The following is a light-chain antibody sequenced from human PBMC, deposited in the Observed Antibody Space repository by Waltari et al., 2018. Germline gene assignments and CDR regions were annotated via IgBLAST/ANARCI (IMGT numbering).Light chain of an antibody. Sequence: EIVLTQSPGTLSLSPGERVTLSCRASQSVSRALAWYQQKPGQAPRLLIYGASSRATGVPDRFSGSGSVTDFSLTISRLEPEDFAVYYCQHYVRLPVTFGQGTKVEIK. CDR1: QSVSRA. J-gene: IGKJ1*01. CDR3: QHYVRLPVT. V-gene: IGKV3-20*01. CDR2: GAS.